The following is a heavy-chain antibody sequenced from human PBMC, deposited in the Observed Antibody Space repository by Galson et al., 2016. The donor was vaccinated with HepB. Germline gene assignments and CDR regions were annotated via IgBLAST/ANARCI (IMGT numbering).Heavy chain of an antibody. J-gene: IGHJ4*02. V-gene: IGHV1-18*04. D-gene: IGHD7-27*01. CDR3: VRDINWGKRGLPDSLGDY. CDR1: GYTFTSYG. CDR2: ISAYNGNT. Sequence: SVKVSCKAYGYTFTSYGISWVRQAPGQGLEWLGWISAYNGNTEYAQNVQGRVTMTTETYASTAYMELWRLKSDDTAVYYCVRDINWGKRGLPDSLGDYWGQGTLVTVSS.